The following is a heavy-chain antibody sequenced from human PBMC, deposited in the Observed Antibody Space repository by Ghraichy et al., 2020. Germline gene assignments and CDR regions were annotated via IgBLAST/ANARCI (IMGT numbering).Heavy chain of an antibody. CDR2: IYYSGST. V-gene: IGHV4-39*07. D-gene: IGHD3-3*01. J-gene: IGHJ5*02. Sequence: SETLSLTCTVSGGSISSSSYYWGWIRQPPGKGLEWIGSIYYSGSTYYNPSLKSRVTISVDTSKNQFYLKLSSVTAADTAVYYCARGELTISQAWFDPWGQGTLVTVSS. CDR3: ARGELTISQAWFDP. CDR1: GGSISSSSYY.